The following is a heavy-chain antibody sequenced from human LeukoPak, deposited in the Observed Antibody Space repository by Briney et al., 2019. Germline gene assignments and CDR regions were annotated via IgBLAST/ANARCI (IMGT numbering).Heavy chain of an antibody. CDR1: GFTFSSYS. Sequence: GGSLRLSCAASGFTFSSYSMNWVRQAPGKGLEWVSYISSSSSTIYYADSVKGRFTISRDNAKNSLYLQMSSLRAEDTAVYYCARDGLFDAFDIWGQGTMVTVSS. CDR3: ARDGLFDAFDI. J-gene: IGHJ3*02. CDR2: ISSSSSTI. V-gene: IGHV3-48*04. D-gene: IGHD3-10*01.